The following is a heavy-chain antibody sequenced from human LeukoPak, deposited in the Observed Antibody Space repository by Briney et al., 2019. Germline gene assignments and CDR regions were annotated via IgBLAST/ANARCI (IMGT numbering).Heavy chain of an antibody. V-gene: IGHV3-23*01. Sequence: GGSLRLSCAASGFXFSSYAMSWVRQAPGKGLEWVSAISGSGGSTYYADSVKGRFTISRDNSKNTLYLQMNSLRAEDTAVYYCAKGAAAAGVHGGVDYWGQGTLVTVSS. J-gene: IGHJ4*02. CDR1: GFXFSSYA. CDR2: ISGSGGST. CDR3: AKGAAAAGVHGGVDY. D-gene: IGHD6-13*01.